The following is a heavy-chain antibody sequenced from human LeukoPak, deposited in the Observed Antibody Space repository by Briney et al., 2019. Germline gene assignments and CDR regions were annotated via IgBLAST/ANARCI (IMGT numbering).Heavy chain of an antibody. CDR3: AKVSGNTPYYYYYMDV. J-gene: IGHJ6*03. Sequence: GGSLRLSCAASGFTVSSNYMSWVRQAPGRGLECVSLIYSGGSTYYADSVKGRFTISRDNSKNTLYLQMNSLRAEDTAVYYCAKVSGNTPYYYYYMDVWGKGTTVTISS. D-gene: IGHD3-10*01. CDR2: IYSGGST. V-gene: IGHV3-53*01. CDR1: GFTVSSNY.